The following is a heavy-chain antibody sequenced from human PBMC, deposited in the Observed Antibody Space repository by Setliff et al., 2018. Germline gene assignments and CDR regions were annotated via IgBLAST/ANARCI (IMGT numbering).Heavy chain of an antibody. CDR1: GYSISSGYY. CDR2: IYDRGST. V-gene: IGHV4-38-2*01. CDR3: ARGFTAQPAMLRGNWFDP. Sequence: PSETLSLTCAVSGYSISSGYYWGWIRQPPGKGLEWIGSIYDRGSTHYNPSLKSRVTISEDTSKSQSSLKLSSVTAADTAVYYCARGFTAQPAMLRGNWFDPWGRGTLVTVS. J-gene: IGHJ5*02. D-gene: IGHD3-16*01.